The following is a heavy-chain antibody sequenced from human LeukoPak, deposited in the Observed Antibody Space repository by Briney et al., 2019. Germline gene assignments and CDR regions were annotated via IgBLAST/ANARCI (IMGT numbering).Heavy chain of an antibody. Sequence: GGSLRLSCAASGFTFSSYSMNWVRQAPGKGLXXVSSISSSSSYIYYADSVKGRFTISRDNAKNSLYLQMNSLRAEDTAVYYCARETPSGVSIDYWGQGTLVTVSS. CDR2: ISSSSSYI. CDR3: ARETPSGVSIDY. CDR1: GFTFSSYS. J-gene: IGHJ4*02. V-gene: IGHV3-21*01. D-gene: IGHD1-14*01.